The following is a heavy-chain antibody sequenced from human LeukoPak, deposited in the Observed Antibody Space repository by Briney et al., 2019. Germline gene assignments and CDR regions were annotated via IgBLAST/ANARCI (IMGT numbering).Heavy chain of an antibody. J-gene: IGHJ3*02. Sequence: ASVKVSCKASGYTFTNYAMNWVRQAPGQGLEWMGWISAYNGDTELAQKFQGRVTLATDASTSTAYVELRSLTSDDTAVYFCARGGSRSRRGDDAFDIWGQGTMVTVSS. CDR2: ISAYNGDT. V-gene: IGHV1-18*01. CDR3: ARGGSRSRRGDDAFDI. CDR1: GYTFTNYA. D-gene: IGHD3-10*01.